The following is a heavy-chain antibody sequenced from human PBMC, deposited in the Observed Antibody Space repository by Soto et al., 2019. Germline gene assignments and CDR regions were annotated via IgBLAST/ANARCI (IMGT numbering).Heavy chain of an antibody. V-gene: IGHV3-33*01. CDR1: GFTFSSYG. Sequence: QVQLVESGGGVVQPGRSLRLSCAASGFTFSSYGMHWVRQAPGKGLEWVAVIWYDGSNKYYADSVKGRFTISRDNSKNTLYLQMNSLRAEDTAVYYCARDGNYGSVSYTYYYYYGMDVWGQGTTVTVSS. CDR3: ARDGNYGSVSYTYYYYYGMDV. D-gene: IGHD3-10*01. CDR2: IWYDGSNK. J-gene: IGHJ6*02.